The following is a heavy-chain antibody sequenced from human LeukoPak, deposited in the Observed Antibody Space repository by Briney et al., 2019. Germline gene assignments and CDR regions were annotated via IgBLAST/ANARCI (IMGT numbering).Heavy chain of an antibody. CDR2: IYSGGST. CDR3: ARDRGITMVRGGAYYGMDV. V-gene: IGHV3-53*04. D-gene: IGHD3-10*01. Sequence: PGGSLRLSCAASGFTVSSNYMSWVRQAPGKGLEWVSVIYSGGSTYYADSVKGRFTISRHNSKNTLYLQMNSLRAEDTAVYYCARDRGITMVRGGAYYGMDVWGQGTTVTVPS. CDR1: GFTVSSNY. J-gene: IGHJ6*02.